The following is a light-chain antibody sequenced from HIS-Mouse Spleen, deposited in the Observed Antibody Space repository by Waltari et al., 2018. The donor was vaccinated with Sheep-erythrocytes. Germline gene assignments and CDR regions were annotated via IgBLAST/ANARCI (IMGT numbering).Light chain of an antibody. V-gene: IGLV1-47*01. CDR1: RSNIGSNY. Sequence: QSVLTQPPSASGTPVQSVTISCSGSRSNIGSNYVYWYQPLPGPAPKLLIYRNNQRPSGVPDRFSGSKSGTSASLAISGLRSEDEADYYCAAWDDSLSGPVFGGGTKLTVL. CDR2: RNN. J-gene: IGLJ3*02. CDR3: AAWDDSLSGPV.